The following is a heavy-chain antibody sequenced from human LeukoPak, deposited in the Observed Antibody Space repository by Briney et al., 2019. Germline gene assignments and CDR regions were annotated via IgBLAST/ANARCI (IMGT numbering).Heavy chain of an antibody. CDR3: SGRSGFSSIY. Sequence: GGSLRLSCEASGFSFDTHWMNWVRQFPGGGLEWVANIKPDGSAEYYLDSMKGRFSISRDNVKNLVYLQLNSLRTEDTAVYYCSGRSGFSSIYWGQGTLVTVSS. CDR1: GFSFDTHW. J-gene: IGHJ4*02. D-gene: IGHD2-2*01. V-gene: IGHV3-7*01. CDR2: IKPDGSAE.